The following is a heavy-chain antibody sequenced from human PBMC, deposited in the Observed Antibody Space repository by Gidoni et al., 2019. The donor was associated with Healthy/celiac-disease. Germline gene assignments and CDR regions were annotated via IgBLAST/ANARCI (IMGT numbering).Heavy chain of an antibody. CDR2: IIPIFGTA. Sequence: QVQLVQSGAEVKKPGSSVKVSCKASGGTFSSYAISWVRQAPGQGLEWMGGIIPIFGTANYAQKFQGRVTITADKSTSTAYMELSSLRSEDTAVYYCARDRGVFDTIRHPTYTPYGMDVWGQGTTVTVSS. D-gene: IGHD3-16*01. J-gene: IGHJ6*02. CDR3: ARDRGVFDTIRHPTYTPYGMDV. CDR1: GGTFSSYA. V-gene: IGHV1-69*06.